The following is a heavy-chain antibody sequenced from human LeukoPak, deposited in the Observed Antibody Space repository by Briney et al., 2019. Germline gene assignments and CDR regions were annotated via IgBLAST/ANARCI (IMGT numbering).Heavy chain of an antibody. J-gene: IGHJ4*02. Sequence: GGSLRLSCAASGFTFSSYWMSWVRQAPGKGLEWVANIKQDGSEKYYVDSVKGRFTISRDNAKNSLYLQMNSLRAEDTAVYYCATAFLELDYYFDYWGQGTLVTVSS. V-gene: IGHV3-7*01. CDR1: GFTFSSYW. CDR2: IKQDGSEK. D-gene: IGHD3-3*02. CDR3: ATAFLELDYYFDY.